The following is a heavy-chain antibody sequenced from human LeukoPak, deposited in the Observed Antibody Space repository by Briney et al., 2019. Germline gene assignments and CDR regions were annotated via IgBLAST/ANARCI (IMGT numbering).Heavy chain of an antibody. CDR3: AREHSSGNTDY. V-gene: IGHV3-30*04. Sequence: QSGGSLRLSCAASGFTFSSYAMHWVRQAPGKGLEWVAVISYDGSNKYYADSVKGRFTISRDNSKNTLYLQMNSLRAEDTAVYYCAREHSSGNTDYWGQGTLVTVSS. CDR1: GFTFSSYA. J-gene: IGHJ4*02. D-gene: IGHD6-19*01. CDR2: ISYDGSNK.